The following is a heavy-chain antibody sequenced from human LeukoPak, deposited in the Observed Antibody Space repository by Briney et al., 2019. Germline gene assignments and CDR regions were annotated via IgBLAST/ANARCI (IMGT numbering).Heavy chain of an antibody. CDR2: ISGSGGST. CDR1: GFTFSSYG. Sequence: LAGGSLRLSCAASGFTFSSYGMSWVRQAPGKGLEWVSAISGSGGSTYYADSVKGRFTISRDNSKNTLYLQMNSLRAEDTAVYYCAKEGQTDWYFDLWGRGTLVTVSS. D-gene: IGHD1-1*01. J-gene: IGHJ2*01. V-gene: IGHV3-23*01. CDR3: AKEGQTDWYFDL.